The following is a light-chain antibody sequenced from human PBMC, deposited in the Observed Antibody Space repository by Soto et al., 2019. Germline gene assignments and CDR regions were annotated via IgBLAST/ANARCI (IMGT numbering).Light chain of an antibody. J-gene: IGLJ1*01. CDR2: DVS. V-gene: IGLV2-14*01. CDR3: SSYTSSTTLYV. CDR1: SRDVGGYNY. Sequence: QSALTQPASVSGSPGQSITISCTGTSRDVGGYNYVSWYQQHPGKAPKLMIYDVSNRPSGVSNRFSGSKSGNTASLTISGLQAEDEADYCCSSYTSSTTLYVFGTGTKVTVL.